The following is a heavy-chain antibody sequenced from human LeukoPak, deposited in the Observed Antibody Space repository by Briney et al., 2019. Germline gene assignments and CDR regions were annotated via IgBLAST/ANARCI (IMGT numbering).Heavy chain of an antibody. CDR1: GFTFSNSG. D-gene: IGHD2/OR15-2a*01. V-gene: IGHV3-74*01. CDR2: INSDGSWT. J-gene: IGHJ4*02. CDR3: VSFYETY. Sequence: GGSLRLSCAASGFTFSNSGMHWVRQAPGKGLVWVSRINSDGSWTSYADSVKGRFTISKDNAKNTVYLQMNSLRAEDTAVYYCVSFYETYWGRGTLVTVSS.